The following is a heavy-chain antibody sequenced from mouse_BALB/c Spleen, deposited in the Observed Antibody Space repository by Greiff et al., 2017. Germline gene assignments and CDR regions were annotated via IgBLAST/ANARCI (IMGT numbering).Heavy chain of an antibody. Sequence: DVKLQESGPSLVKPSQTLSLTCSVTGDSITSGYWNWIRKFPGNKLEYMGYISYSGSTYYNPSLKSRISITRDTSKNQYYLQLNSVTTEDTATYYCARWGATYLYWYFDVWGAGTTVTVSS. CDR3: ARWGATYLYWYFDV. V-gene: IGHV3-8*02. CDR1: GDSITSGY. J-gene: IGHJ1*01. CDR2: ISYSGST. D-gene: IGHD3-1*01.